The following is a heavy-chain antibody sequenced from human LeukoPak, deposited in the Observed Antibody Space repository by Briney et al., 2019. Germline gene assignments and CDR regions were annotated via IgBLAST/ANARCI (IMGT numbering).Heavy chain of an antibody. Sequence: GGSLRLSCAASGLTFSNYAMSWVRQAPGKGLEWVSTTSAGGSSTYYADSVKGRFTISRDNSKNTFYLQMNSLRAEDTAAYYCAKGGYCSSSSCYYGWFEPWGQGTLVTVSS. D-gene: IGHD2-2*01. J-gene: IGHJ5*02. CDR3: AKGGYCSSSSCYYGWFEP. V-gene: IGHV3-23*01. CDR1: GLTFSNYA. CDR2: TSAGGSST.